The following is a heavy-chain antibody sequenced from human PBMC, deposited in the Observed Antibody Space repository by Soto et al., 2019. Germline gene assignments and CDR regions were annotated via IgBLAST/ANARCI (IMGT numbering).Heavy chain of an antibody. D-gene: IGHD3-22*01. V-gene: IGHV4-59*06. CDR3: ARAPVFYDSGGYSHYAFDS. CDR2: IYYSRSN. CDR1: GGSFSGYY. J-gene: IGHJ3*01. Sequence: TSETLSLTCAVYGGSFSGYYWSWIRQPPGKGLEWIGYIYYSRSNYYNPSLKSRLNISIDTSKNQFSLKLSSVTAADAAVYFCARAPVFYDSGGYSHYAFDSWGQGTMVTVSS.